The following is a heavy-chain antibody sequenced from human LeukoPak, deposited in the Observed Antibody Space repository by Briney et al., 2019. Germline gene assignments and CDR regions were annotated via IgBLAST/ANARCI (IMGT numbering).Heavy chain of an antibody. CDR2: IESDESIR. J-gene: IGHJ4*02. V-gene: IGHV3-30*02. CDR1: GLTFRRYG. CDR3: AKVGWFGELLLGATFYFDY. D-gene: IGHD3-10*01. Sequence: GGSLRLSCAASGLTFRRYGMHWVRQTPGKGLEWVAFIESDESIRQYADLVKGRFTISRDNSKNTLYLQMNSLRAEDTAVYYCAKVGWFGELLLGATFYFDYWGQGTLVTVSS.